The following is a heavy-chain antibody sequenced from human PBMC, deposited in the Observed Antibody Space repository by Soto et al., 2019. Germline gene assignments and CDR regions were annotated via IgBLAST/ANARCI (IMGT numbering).Heavy chain of an antibody. Sequence: PSETLSLTCAVSGGSISSGGYSWSWIRQPPGKGLEWIGYIYYSGSTYYNPSLKSRVTISVDTSKNQFSLKLSSVTAADTAVYYCAGHSGYNLRRPLDYWGQGTLVTVSS. CDR2: IYYSGST. V-gene: IGHV4-30-2*05. J-gene: IGHJ4*02. CDR3: AGHSGYNLRRPLDY. CDR1: GGSISSGGYS. D-gene: IGHD5-12*01.